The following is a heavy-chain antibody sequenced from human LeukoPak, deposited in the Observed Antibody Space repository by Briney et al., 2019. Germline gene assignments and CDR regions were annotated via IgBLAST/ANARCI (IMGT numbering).Heavy chain of an antibody. CDR3: ARHTILNYGDYPVAFDI. D-gene: IGHD4-17*01. CDR1: GYSFTSYW. CDR2: IDPSDSYT. J-gene: IGHJ3*02. V-gene: IGHV5-10-1*01. Sequence: GESLRISCKGSGYSFTSYWISWVRQMPGKGLEWMGRIDPSDSYTNYSPSFQGHVTISADKCISTAYLQWSSVKASDTAMYYCARHTILNYGDYPVAFDIWGQGAKGTVSS.